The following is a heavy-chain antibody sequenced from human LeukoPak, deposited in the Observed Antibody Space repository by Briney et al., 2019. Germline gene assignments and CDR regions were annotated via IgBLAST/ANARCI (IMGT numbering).Heavy chain of an antibody. J-gene: IGHJ4*02. D-gene: IGHD5-12*01. CDR1: GFTFSSYA. CDR3: ARGFGGSGYAPVDY. CDR2: ISYDGSNK. V-gene: IGHV3-30-3*01. Sequence: PGGSLRLSCAASGFTFSSYAMHWVRQAPGKGLEWVAVISYDGSNKYYADSVKGRFTISRDNSKNTLYLQMNSLRAEDTAVYYCARGFGGSGYAPVDYWGQGTLVTVSS.